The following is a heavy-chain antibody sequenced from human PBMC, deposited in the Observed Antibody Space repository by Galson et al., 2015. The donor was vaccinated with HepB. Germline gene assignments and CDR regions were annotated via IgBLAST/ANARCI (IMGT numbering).Heavy chain of an antibody. J-gene: IGHJ4*02. CDR1: GFSLSTSGMC. CDR3: ARIRVGSSWLIFDY. Sequence: PALVKPTQTLTLTCTFSGFSLSTSGMCVSWIRQPPGKALEWLALIDWDDDKYYSTSLKTRLTISKDTSKNQVVLTMTNMDPVDTATYYCARIRVGSSWLIFDYWGQGTLVTVSS. CDR2: IDWDDDK. D-gene: IGHD6-13*01. V-gene: IGHV2-70*01.